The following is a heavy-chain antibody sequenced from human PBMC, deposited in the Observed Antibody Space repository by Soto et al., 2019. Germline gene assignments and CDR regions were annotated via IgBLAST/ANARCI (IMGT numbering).Heavy chain of an antibody. J-gene: IGHJ6*02. Sequence: SETLSLTCTVPGGSISSGDYYWSWIRQHPGKGLEWIGHIYNSGSTYYNPSLKSRVTISVDTSKNQFSLKLNSVTAADTAVYYCARVSYSRYPRYYYYGMDVWGQGTTVT. CDR3: ARVSYSRYPRYYYYGMDV. CDR1: GGSISSGDYY. D-gene: IGHD6-13*01. V-gene: IGHV4-31*03. CDR2: IYNSGST.